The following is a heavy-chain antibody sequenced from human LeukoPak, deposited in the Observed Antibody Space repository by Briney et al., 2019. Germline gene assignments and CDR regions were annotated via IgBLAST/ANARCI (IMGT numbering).Heavy chain of an antibody. CDR1: GGSFSGYY. CDR2: INHSGST. J-gene: IGHJ6*03. Sequence: PSETLSLTCAVYGGSFSGYYWSWIRQPPGKGLEWIGEINHSGSTNYNPSLKSRVTISVDTSKNQFSLKLSSVTAADTAVYYCARGLHDYVWGSYRYPYYYYYMDVWGKGTTVTVS. V-gene: IGHV4-34*01. CDR3: ARGLHDYVWGSYRYPYYYYYMDV. D-gene: IGHD3-16*02.